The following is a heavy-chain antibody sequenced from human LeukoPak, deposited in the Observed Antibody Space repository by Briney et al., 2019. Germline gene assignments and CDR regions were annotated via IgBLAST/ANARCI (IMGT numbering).Heavy chain of an antibody. CDR2: ISGSGGGT. V-gene: IGHV3-23*01. D-gene: IGHD5-12*01. J-gene: IGHJ4*02. CDR3: AKNGWLLTYFDY. CDR1: GFTFSTYA. Sequence: QTGGSLRLSCAASGFTFSTYAMTWVRQAPGKGLEWVSAISGSGGGTYYADSVKGRFTISRDNSKNTLYLQINSLRAEDTAVYYCAKNGWLLTYFDYWGQGTLVTVSS.